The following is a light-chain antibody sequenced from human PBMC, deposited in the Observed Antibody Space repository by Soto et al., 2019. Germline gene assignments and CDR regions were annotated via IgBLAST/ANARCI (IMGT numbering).Light chain of an antibody. J-gene: IGLJ1*01. V-gene: IGLV1-40*01. CDR3: KSYDSSLSGPYV. Sequence: QSVLTQPPSVSGAPGQRITISCTGSSSNIGAGYDVHWYRQLPGTAPKLLIFADTKRPSGVPDRFSGSKSGTSASLAITGLQAEDEADYYCKSYDSSLSGPYVFGTGTKVTVL. CDR2: ADT. CDR1: SSNIGAGYD.